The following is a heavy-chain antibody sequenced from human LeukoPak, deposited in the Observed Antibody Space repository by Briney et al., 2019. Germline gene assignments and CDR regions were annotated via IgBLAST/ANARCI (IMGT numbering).Heavy chain of an antibody. CDR2: IYHSGST. CDR3: ASESIAAAGTSTFDY. V-gene: IGHV4-4*02. D-gene: IGHD6-13*01. Sequence: SGTLSLTCAVSGGSISSSNWWSWVRQPPGKGLEWIGEIYHSGSTNYNPSLKSRVTISVDKSKNQFSLKLSSVTAADTAVYYCASESIAAAGTSTFDYWGQGTLVTVSS. J-gene: IGHJ4*02. CDR1: GGSISSSNW.